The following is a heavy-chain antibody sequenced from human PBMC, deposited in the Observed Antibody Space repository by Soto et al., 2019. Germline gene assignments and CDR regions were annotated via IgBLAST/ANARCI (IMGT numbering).Heavy chain of an antibody. CDR1: GYSCTKKW. D-gene: IGHD3-10*01. CDR3: ARRQSGNGSDALDF. V-gene: IGHV5-51*01. J-gene: IGHJ3*01. Sequence: EVQLVQSGAEVKKPGESLKISCKGSGYSCTKKWIGWVRQMPGKGLEWMGIIYPDDSDTRYSPSFQGQVTISADKSISTAYLQWSSLKASDTAMYYCARRQSGNGSDALDFWGQGSIVIVSS. CDR2: IYPDDSDT.